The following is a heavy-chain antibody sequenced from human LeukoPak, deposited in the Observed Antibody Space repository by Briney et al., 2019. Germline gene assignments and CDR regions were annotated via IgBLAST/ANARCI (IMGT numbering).Heavy chain of an antibody. CDR2: LNHSGST. CDR3: ARKTGYSSSWYAPGRWFDP. V-gene: IGHV4-34*01. J-gene: IGHJ5*02. D-gene: IGHD6-13*01. CDR1: GGYFSGYY. Sequence: TSETLSLTCAVYGGYFSGYYWSWIRQRPGKGLEWIGELNHSGSTNYNPSLKSRVTISVDTSKNQFSLKLSSVTAADTAVYYCARKTGYSSSWYAPGRWFDPWGQGTLVTVSS.